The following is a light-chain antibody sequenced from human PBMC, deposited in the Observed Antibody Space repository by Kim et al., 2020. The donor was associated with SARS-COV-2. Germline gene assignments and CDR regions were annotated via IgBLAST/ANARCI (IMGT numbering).Light chain of an antibody. CDR3: QKYNAAPLS. J-gene: IGKJ4*01. V-gene: IGKV1-27*01. Sequence: ASVGDRVNITCRASQGIRNHVVWYQQKPGKVPQILIYDASTLKSGVPSRFSGSGSGTDFTLTISSLQPEDVATYYCQKYNAAPLSFGGGTKVDIK. CDR2: DAS. CDR1: QGIRNH.